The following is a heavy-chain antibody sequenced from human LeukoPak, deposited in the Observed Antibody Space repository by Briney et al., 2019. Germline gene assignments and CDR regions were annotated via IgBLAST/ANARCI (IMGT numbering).Heavy chain of an antibody. CDR3: ASKGWLLFYY. V-gene: IGHV4-39*07. CDR1: GDSISIRNYY. D-gene: IGHD3-22*01. J-gene: IGHJ4*02. CDR2: INHRGST. Sequence: SETLSLTCTVSGDSISIRNYYWGWLRQPPGKGLEWFGEINHRGSTNYNPSLESRVTISVDTSKNQFSLKLSSVTAADTAVYYCASKGWLLFYYWGQGTLVTVSS.